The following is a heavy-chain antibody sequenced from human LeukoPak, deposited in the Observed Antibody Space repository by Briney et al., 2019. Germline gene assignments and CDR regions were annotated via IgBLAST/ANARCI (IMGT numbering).Heavy chain of an antibody. CDR1: GYSFTGHY. CDR3: ARKPIRGNGMDV. CDR2: INPNNGDT. V-gene: IGHV1-2*02. Sequence: GASVKVSCKASGYSFTGHYMHWVRQAPGQGLEWMGWINPNNGDTNYPQKSQGRVTMTRDASINTAFMELSGLRSDETAVYFCARKPIRGNGMDVWGRGTTVTVSS. J-gene: IGHJ6*02. D-gene: IGHD3-10*01.